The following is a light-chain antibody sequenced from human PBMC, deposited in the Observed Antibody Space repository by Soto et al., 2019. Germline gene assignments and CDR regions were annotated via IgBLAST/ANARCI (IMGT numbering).Light chain of an antibody. Sequence: EIVLTQSPGTLSLSPGERATLSCRASQSVSSSYLAWYQHKPGQAPRLLLYGASSRGTGIPDRFSGSGSGTDFTLTISRLEPEDFAVYYCQQYGSSPGTFGQGTKVDIK. J-gene: IGKJ1*01. CDR2: GAS. CDR1: QSVSSSY. CDR3: QQYGSSPGT. V-gene: IGKV3-20*01.